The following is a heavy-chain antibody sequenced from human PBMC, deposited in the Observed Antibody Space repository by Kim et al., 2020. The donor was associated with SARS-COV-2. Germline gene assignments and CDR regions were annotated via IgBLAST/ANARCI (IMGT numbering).Heavy chain of an antibody. Sequence: GGSLRLSCAASGFAVYRFAMNWVRQAPGKGLEWISAITNNNGKTYYQDSVKGRFTISRDEYKNNVYLHMSSLRVEDTAVYYCAKDHPSPGWPTFGDWGQGTLAAVSS. CDR3: AKDHPSPGWPTFGD. CDR2: ITNNNGKT. D-gene: IGHD6-19*01. V-gene: IGHV3-23*01. J-gene: IGHJ4*02. CDR1: GFAVYRFA.